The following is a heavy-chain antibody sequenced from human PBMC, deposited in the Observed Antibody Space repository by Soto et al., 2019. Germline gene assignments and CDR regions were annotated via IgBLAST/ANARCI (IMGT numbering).Heavy chain of an antibody. D-gene: IGHD3-9*01. V-gene: IGHV3-23*01. CDR3: AERWRPNEHSYDILTGPTEADAFDI. CDR2: ISGSGGST. Sequence: GGSLRLSCAASGFTFSSYAMSWVRQAPGKGLEWVSAISGSGGSTYYADSVKGRFTISRDNSKNTLYLQMNSLRAEDTAVYYCAERWRPNEHSYDILTGPTEADAFDIWGQGTMVTVSS. CDR1: GFTFSSYA. J-gene: IGHJ3*02.